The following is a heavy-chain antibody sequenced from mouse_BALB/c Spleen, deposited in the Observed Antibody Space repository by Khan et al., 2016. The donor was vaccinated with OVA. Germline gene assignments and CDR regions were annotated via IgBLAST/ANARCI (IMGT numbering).Heavy chain of an antibody. CDR2: IYPGDGDT. CDR1: GYTFTRYW. J-gene: IGHJ1*01. Sequence: QVQLKQSGAELARPGASVKLSCKASGYTFTRYWMQWVKQRPGQGLEWIGAIYPGDGDTRYTQKFKGKATLTADKSSSTAYMQLSTLASEASAVFYCARTGGPYDGDFGYFDVWGAGTTVTVSS. CDR3: ARTGGPYDGDFGYFDV. V-gene: IGHV1-87*01. D-gene: IGHD2-3*01.